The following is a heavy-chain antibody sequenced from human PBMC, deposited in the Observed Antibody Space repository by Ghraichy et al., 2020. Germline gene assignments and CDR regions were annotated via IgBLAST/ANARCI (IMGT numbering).Heavy chain of an antibody. Sequence: SETLSLTCTVSGDSVSSTSSYWDWIRQPPGKGLEWIGSWYYDGSTFYNQSLKSRVAISADTSKNQFSLKLTSLTAADTAVYFCARRWLQAQIDFWGQGLLVTVSS. V-gene: IGHV4-39*01. CDR3: ARRWLQAQIDF. D-gene: IGHD6-19*01. CDR1: GDSVSSTSSY. CDR2: WYYDGST. J-gene: IGHJ4*02.